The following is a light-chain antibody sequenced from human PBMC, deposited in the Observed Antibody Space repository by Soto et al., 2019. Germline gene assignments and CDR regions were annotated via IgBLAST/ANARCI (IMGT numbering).Light chain of an antibody. J-gene: IGLJ2*01. CDR2: SNS. CDR3: AAWDDSLNDVV. Sequence: QSVLTQPPSASGTPGQRVTISCSGSSSNIGTKAVNWYQQFPGAAPKVLIYSNSQRPSGVPDRFSGSKSGTSASLAISALQSEDEADYYCAAWDDSLNDVVFGGGTKLTVL. CDR1: SSNIGTKA. V-gene: IGLV1-44*01.